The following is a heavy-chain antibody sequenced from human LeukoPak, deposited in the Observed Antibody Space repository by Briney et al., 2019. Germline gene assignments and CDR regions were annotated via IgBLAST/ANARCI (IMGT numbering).Heavy chain of an antibody. CDR2: IIPIFGTA. CDR1: GGTFSSYA. D-gene: IGHD6-19*01. Sequence: GASVKVSCKASGGTFSSYAISWVRQAPGQGLEWMGGIIPIFGTANYAQKLQGRVTMTTDTSTSTAYMELRSLRSDDTAVYYCAREGTYSSGWYLYFQHWGQGTLVTVSS. CDR3: AREGTYSSGWYLYFQH. J-gene: IGHJ1*01. V-gene: IGHV1-69*05.